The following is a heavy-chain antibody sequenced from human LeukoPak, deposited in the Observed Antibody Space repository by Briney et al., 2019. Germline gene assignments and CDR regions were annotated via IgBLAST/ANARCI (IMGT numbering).Heavy chain of an antibody. CDR3: ARGAGLNAFDI. V-gene: IGHV4-30-2*01. J-gene: IGHJ3*02. CDR1: GGPISSGGYS. Sequence: TSQTLSLTCAVSGGPISSGGYSWSWIRQPPGKGPEWIGYIYHSGSTYYNPSLKSRVTISVDRSKNQFSLKLSSVTAADTAVYYCARGAGLNAFDIWGQGTMVTVSS. D-gene: IGHD6-19*01. CDR2: IYHSGST.